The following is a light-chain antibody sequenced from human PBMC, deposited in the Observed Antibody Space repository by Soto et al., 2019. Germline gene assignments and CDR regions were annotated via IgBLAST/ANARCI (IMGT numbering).Light chain of an antibody. J-gene: IGKJ3*01. CDR2: DAS. CDR1: QSVSSK. CDR3: QQYNTWPLT. V-gene: IGKV3-15*01. Sequence: ETVMTKSPATLSVSPGERVTLSCRASQSVSSKLAWYQQQPGQAPRLLIYDASPRATGIPARFGGSGSGTEFTLTISSLQAEDFAVYYCQQYNTWPLTFGPGTKVDIK.